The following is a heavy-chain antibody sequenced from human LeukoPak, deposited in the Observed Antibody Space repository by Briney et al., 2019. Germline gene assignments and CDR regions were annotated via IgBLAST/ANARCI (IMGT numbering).Heavy chain of an antibody. CDR1: GDSISNYY. D-gene: IGHD1-26*01. V-gene: IGHV4-59*01. Sequence: PSETLSLTCTVSGDSISNYYWTWIRQPPGKGLEWIGYIYYSGSTNYNPSLKSRVTISVDTSKNQFSLKLSSVTAADTAVYYCARGLGATVGWFDPWGQGTLVTVSS. CDR2: IYYSGST. CDR3: ARGLGATVGWFDP. J-gene: IGHJ5*02.